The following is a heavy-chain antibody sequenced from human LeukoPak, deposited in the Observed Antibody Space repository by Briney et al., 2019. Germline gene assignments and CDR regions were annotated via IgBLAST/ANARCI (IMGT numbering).Heavy chain of an antibody. V-gene: IGHV1-3*01. CDR3: VRESFSSTPVYYGMDV. Sequence: ASVKVSCKASGYTFSSYTMHWVRQAPGQRLEWMGWINAGNGNTKYSQKFQGRVTITRDTSASTAYMELSSLRSEDTAVYYCVRESFSSTPVYYGMDVWGQGTTVTVSS. CDR2: INAGNGNT. CDR1: GYTFSSYT. D-gene: IGHD1-26*01. J-gene: IGHJ6*02.